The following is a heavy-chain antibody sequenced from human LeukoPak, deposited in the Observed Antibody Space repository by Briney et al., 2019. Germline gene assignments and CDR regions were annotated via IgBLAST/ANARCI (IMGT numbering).Heavy chain of an antibody. J-gene: IGHJ6*03. V-gene: IGHV4-39*07. CDR3: ARTGAMGYDILTGYYNGYYYYYMDV. CDR1: GGSISSSSYY. Sequence: SETLSLTCTVSGGSISSSSYYWGWIRQPPGKGLEWIGSIYYSGNTYYNPSLKSRVTISVDTSKNQFSLKLSSVTAADTAVYYCARTGAMGYDILTGYYNGYYYYYMDVWGKGTTVTVSS. D-gene: IGHD3-9*01. CDR2: IYYSGNT.